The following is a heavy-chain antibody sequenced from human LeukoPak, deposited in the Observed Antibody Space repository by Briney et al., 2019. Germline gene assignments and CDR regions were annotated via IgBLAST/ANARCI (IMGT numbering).Heavy chain of an antibody. D-gene: IGHD6-6*01. CDR2: IIPIFGTA. CDR1: GGTFSSYA. Sequence: GASVKVSCKASGGTFSSYAISWVRQAPGQGLEWMGGIIPIFGTANYAQKFQGRVTITTDESTSTAYMELSSLRSEDTAVYYCARRWYSSSSSGSAFDIWGQGTMVTVSS. V-gene: IGHV1-69*05. CDR3: ARRWYSSSSSGSAFDI. J-gene: IGHJ3*02.